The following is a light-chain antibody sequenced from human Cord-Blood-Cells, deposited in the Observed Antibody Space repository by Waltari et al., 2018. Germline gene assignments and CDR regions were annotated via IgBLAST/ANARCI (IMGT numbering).Light chain of an antibody. CDR2: GKN. V-gene: IGLV3-19*01. CDR1: SLRSYY. CDR3: NSRDSSGNHWL. J-gene: IGLJ3*02. Sequence: SSELTQDRAVSVALRQTVRIPCPVNSLRSYYASWYQQKTGQAPVLVIYGKNNRPSGFPYRFSGPGSGNTASLTIPGAQAEDEADYYCNSRDSSGNHWLFGGGTKLTVL.